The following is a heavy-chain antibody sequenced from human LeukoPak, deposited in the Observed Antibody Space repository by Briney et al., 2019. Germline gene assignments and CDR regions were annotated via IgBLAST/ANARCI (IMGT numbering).Heavy chain of an antibody. V-gene: IGHV4-59*01. J-gene: IGHJ5*02. CDR1: GGSISSYY. Sequence: PSETLSLTCTVSGGSISSYYWSWIRQPPGKGLEWIGYIYYSGSTNYNPSLKSRVTISVDTSKNQFSLKLSSVTAADTAVYYCARDGRFYGDYGGFWFDPWGQGTLVTVSS. CDR3: ARDGRFYGDYGGFWFDP. D-gene: IGHD4-23*01. CDR2: IYYSGST.